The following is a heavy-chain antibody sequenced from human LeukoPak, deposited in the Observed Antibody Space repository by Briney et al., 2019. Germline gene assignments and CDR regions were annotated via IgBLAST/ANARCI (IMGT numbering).Heavy chain of an antibody. CDR1: GFIFDDYA. Sequence: GGSLRLSCAASGFIFDDYAMHWVRQAPGKGLEWVSLISWDGGSTYYADSVKGRFTISRDNSKNSLYLQMNSLRAEDTAVYYCAKDDYYYYMDVWGKGTTVTVSS. CDR3: AKDDYYYYMDV. CDR2: ISWDGGST. J-gene: IGHJ6*03. V-gene: IGHV3-43D*03.